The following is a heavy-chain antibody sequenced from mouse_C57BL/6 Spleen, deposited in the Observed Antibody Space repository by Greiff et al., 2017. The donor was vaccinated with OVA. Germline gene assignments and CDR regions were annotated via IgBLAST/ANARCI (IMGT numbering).Heavy chain of an antibody. J-gene: IGHJ1*03. CDR2: INYDGSST. V-gene: IGHV5-16*01. CDR1: GFTFSDYY. CDR3: AIDPCSFYGSSYWYFEV. Sequence: DVMLVESEGGLVQPGSSMKLSCTASGFTFSDYYMAWVRQVPEKGLEWVANINYDGSSTYYLDSLKSRFIISRDHAKNILYLQMSSLKSEDTATYYCAIDPCSFYGSSYWYFEVWGKGTTVTVSS. D-gene: IGHD1-1*01.